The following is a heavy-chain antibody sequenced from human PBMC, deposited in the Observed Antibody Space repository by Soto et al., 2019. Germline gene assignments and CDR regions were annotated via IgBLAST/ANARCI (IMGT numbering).Heavy chain of an antibody. CDR1: GFTFSTHW. D-gene: IGHD5-12*01. J-gene: IGHJ4*02. CDR2: INADGTNT. Sequence: EVQLVESGGGLVQPGGSLRLSCAASGFTFSTHWMQWVRQAPGKGLMWVSYINADGTNTKYADSAKGRFTISRDNAKNTLSLQMNSLRVDDTAVYYCARLRFRDDSGYNPVDYWGQGTLVTVSS. V-gene: IGHV3-74*01. CDR3: ARLRFRDDSGYNPVDY.